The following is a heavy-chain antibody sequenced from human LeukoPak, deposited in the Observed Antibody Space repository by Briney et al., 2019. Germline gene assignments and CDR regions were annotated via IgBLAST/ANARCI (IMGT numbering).Heavy chain of an antibody. J-gene: IGHJ3*02. CDR2: ISWNSGMI. Sequence: PGGSLRLSCAASGFTFDDYAMHWVRQAPGKGLEWVSGISWNSGMIGYTDSVKGRFTISRDNAKDSLYLQMNSLRVGDMALYFCTKDAKYRSFDAFDISGQGTMVTVSS. CDR1: GFTFDDYA. V-gene: IGHV3-9*03. CDR3: TKDAKYRSFDAFDI. D-gene: IGHD4/OR15-4a*01.